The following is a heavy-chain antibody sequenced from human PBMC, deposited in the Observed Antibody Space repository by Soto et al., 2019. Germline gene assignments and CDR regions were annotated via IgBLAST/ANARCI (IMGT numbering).Heavy chain of an antibody. CDR2: IKQDGSEK. J-gene: IGHJ4*02. D-gene: IGHD3-3*01. Sequence: GGSLRLSCAASGFTFSSYWMSWVRQAPGKGLEWVANIKQDGSEKYYVDSVKGRFTISRDNAKNSLYLQMNSLRAEDTAVYYCARANDFWSGYQNFDYWGQGTLVTVSS. CDR1: GFTFSSYW. V-gene: IGHV3-7*01. CDR3: ARANDFWSGYQNFDY.